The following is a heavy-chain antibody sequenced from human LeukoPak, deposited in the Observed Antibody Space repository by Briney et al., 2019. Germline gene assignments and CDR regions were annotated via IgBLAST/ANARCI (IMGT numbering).Heavy chain of an antibody. D-gene: IGHD2-2*01. CDR2: SRNKPNSYTP. CDR3: ARGYCSSSSCRFFDY. V-gene: IGHV3-72*01. J-gene: IGHJ4*02. Sequence: GGSLRLSCAVSGITLSDYGMSWVRQAPGKGLEWVGRSRNKPNSYTPEYAASVKGRFTISRDDSKNSLYLQMNSLKTEDTAVYYCARGYCSSSSCRFFDYWGQGTLVTVSS. CDR1: GITLSDYG.